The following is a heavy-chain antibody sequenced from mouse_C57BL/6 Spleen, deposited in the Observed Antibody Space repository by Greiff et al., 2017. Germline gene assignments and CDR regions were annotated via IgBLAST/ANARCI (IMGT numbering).Heavy chain of an antibody. V-gene: IGHV5-15*01. CDR2: ISNLAYSI. D-gene: IGHD1-1*01. CDR1: GFTFSDYG. CDR3: ARGYYGSSYVGYFDV. J-gene: IGHJ1*03. Sequence: EVKLVESGGGLVQPGGSLKLSCAASGFTFSDYGMAWVRQAPRKGPEWVAFISNLAYSIYYADTVTGRFTISRENAKNTLYLEMSSLRSEDTAMYYCARGYYGSSYVGYFDVWGTGTTLTVSS.